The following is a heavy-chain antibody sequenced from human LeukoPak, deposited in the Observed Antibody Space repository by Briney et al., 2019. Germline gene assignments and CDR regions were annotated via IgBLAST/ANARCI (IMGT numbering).Heavy chain of an antibody. CDR3: ARGGKGGSYYFDY. Sequence: GASVKVSCKASGYTFTSYAMNWVRQAPGQGLEWMGWINPNSGGTNYAQKFQGRVTMTRDTSISTAYMELSRLRSDDTAVYYCARGGKGGSYYFDYWGQGTLVTVSS. J-gene: IGHJ4*02. CDR1: GYTFTSYA. V-gene: IGHV1-2*02. D-gene: IGHD1-26*01. CDR2: INPNSGGT.